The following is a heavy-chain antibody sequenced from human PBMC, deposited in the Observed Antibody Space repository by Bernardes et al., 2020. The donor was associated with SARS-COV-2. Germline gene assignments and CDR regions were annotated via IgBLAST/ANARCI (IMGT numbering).Heavy chain of an antibody. Sequence: GSLRLSRAASGFTFSSNYMSWVRQSPGKGLEWVSVIYSGGSTYYADSVRGRFTISRDDSKNTLSLQMNSLRADDTAIYYCARDYGAWYFDYWGQGTLVTVSS. CDR3: ARDYGAWYFDY. J-gene: IGHJ4*02. CDR2: IYSGGST. D-gene: IGHD4-17*01. CDR1: GFTFSSNY. V-gene: IGHV3-53*01.